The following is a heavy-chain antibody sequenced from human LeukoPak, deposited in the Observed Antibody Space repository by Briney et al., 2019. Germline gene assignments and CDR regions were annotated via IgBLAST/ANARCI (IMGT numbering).Heavy chain of an antibody. Sequence: ASVKVSCKASGYTFTGYYMHWVRQAPGQGLEWMGWINPNSGGTNYAQKFQGWVTMTRDTSISTAYMELRSLRSDDTAVYYCARDPWGLRGPWFDPWAREPWSPSPQ. J-gene: IGHJ5*02. CDR1: GYTFTGYY. V-gene: IGHV1-2*04. CDR3: ARDPWGLRGPWFDP. CDR2: INPNSGGT. D-gene: IGHD4-17*01.